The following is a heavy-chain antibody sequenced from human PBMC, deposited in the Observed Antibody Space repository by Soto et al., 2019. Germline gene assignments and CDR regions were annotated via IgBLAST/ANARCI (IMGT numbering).Heavy chain of an antibody. CDR2: ISTYNGNT. CDR3: ARGLSGGSQADFDY. D-gene: IGHD2-15*01. V-gene: IGHV1-18*01. J-gene: IGHJ4*02. Sequence: ASVKVSCKASGYIFTSHGLSWVRQAPGQGLEWMGWISTYNGNTKYAQNLQGRVTLTTETSTGTAYMELRSLKSDDTAVYYCARGLSGGSQADFDYWGQGTLVTVSS. CDR1: GYIFTSHG.